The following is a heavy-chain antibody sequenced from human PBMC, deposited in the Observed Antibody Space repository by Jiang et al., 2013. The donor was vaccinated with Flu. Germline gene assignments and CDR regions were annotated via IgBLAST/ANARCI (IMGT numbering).Heavy chain of an antibody. Sequence: EVQLLESGGGLVKPGGSLRLSCAASGFTFSNAWMSWVRQAPGKGLEWVGRIKSKTDGGTTDYAAPVKGRFTISRDDYKKXAVSAMNSLETEDTAVYYCTTDVPLWFRYYGMDVVGPR. CDR2: IKSKTDGGTT. V-gene: IGHV3-15*01. J-gene: IGHJ6*02. CDR3: TTDVPLWFRYYGMDV. CDR1: GFTFSNAW. D-gene: IGHD3-10*01.